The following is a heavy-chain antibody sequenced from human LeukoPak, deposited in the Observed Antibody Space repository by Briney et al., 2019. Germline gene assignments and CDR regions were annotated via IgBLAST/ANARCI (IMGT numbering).Heavy chain of an antibody. V-gene: IGHV4-59*08. CDR1: GGSISNYY. Sequence: PSETLSLTCTVSGGSISNYYWSWIRQPPGKGLEWIGYIYYSGSTNCNPSLKSRVTISVDTSKNQFSLKLSSVTAADTAVYYCARHLGGCYFDYWGQGTLVTVLS. CDR3: ARHLGGCYFDY. CDR2: IYYSGST. D-gene: IGHD7-27*01. J-gene: IGHJ4*02.